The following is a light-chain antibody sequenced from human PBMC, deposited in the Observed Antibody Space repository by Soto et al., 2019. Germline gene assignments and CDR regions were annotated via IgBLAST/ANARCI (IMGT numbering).Light chain of an antibody. CDR3: HQTHQTYRT. CDR1: QSISTF. CDR2: AAS. J-gene: IGKJ1*01. V-gene: IGKV1-39*01. Sequence: DIQMTQSPSSLSASVGDRVSVTCRASQSISTFLNWYQQRTGEAPKLLIYAASSLQSGVHSRFSGSLSEADFTLNIGSLQSEDLANYYCHQTHQTYRTLGQGTKV.